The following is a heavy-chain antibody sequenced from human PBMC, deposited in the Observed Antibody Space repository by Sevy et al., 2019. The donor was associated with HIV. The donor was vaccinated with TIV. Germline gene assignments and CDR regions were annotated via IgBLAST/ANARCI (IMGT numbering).Heavy chain of an antibody. CDR3: PRPDTALAGDFDY. D-gene: IGHD5-18*01. V-gene: IGHV1-2*02. CDR2: INPNSGGT. J-gene: IGHJ4*02. CDR1: GYTFTGYY. Sequence: ASVKVSCKASGYTFTGYYMHWVRQAPGQGLEWMGWINPNSGGTNYAQKFQGRVTMTRDTSISTAYMELSRLRSDDTAVYYCPRPDTALAGDFDYWGRGTLVTVSS.